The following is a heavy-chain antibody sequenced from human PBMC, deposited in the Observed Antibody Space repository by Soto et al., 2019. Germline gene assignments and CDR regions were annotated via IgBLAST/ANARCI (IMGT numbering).Heavy chain of an antibody. CDR3: ARDEGWDCSGGSCDP. CDR1: GGSVSSGSYY. CDR2: TYYSGRI. J-gene: IGHJ5*02. V-gene: IGHV4-61*01. Sequence: SETLSLTCTVSGGSVSSGSYYWSWIRQPLGKGLEWIGYTYYSGRINYNPSLKSRVTISADTSKNQFSLKLSSVTTADTAVYYCARDEGWDCSGGSCDPWGQGTLVTVSS. D-gene: IGHD2-15*01.